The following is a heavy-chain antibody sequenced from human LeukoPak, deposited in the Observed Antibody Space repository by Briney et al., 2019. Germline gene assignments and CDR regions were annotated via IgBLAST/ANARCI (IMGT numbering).Heavy chain of an antibody. CDR3: AKDAAPYSNNSPNWFDP. J-gene: IGHJ5*02. Sequence: GGSLRLSCAASGFTFSAYGMHWVRQAPGKGLEWVAFIRYAGSNKYYADSVNGRFTISRDNSKNTLYPQMNSLRVEDTAVYYCAKDAAPYSNNSPNWFDPWGQGTLVTVSS. CDR1: GFTFSAYG. V-gene: IGHV3-30*02. CDR2: IRYAGSNK. D-gene: IGHD4-11*01.